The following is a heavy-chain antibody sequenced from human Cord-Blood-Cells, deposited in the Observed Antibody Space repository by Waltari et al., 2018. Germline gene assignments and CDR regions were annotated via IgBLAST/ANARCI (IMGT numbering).Heavy chain of an antibody. Sequence: QVQLVQSGAEVKKPGSSVKVSCKASGGTFSSHAISWVRQAPGRGLEWMGGIIPIFGTANYAQKFQGRVTITADESTSTAYMELSSLRSEDTAVYYCARSWDIVDAFDIWGQGTMVTVSS. CDR3: ARSWDIVDAFDI. CDR1: GGTFSSHA. J-gene: IGHJ3*02. CDR2: IIPIFGTA. V-gene: IGHV1-69*01. D-gene: IGHD2-15*01.